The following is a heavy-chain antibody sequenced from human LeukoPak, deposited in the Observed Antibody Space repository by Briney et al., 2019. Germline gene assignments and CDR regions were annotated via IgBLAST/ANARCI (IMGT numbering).Heavy chain of an antibody. CDR1: GYSVSSGYY. J-gene: IGHJ4*02. D-gene: IGHD2-2*01. CDR2: IYHTGST. Sequence: PSETLSFTCTVSGYSVSSGYYWAWIRQPPGKGLEWIGSIYHTGSTYYNPSLKSRVTISLDTSKNQFSLKLRSVTAADTAMYYCARDTSTSTWKYWGQGTLVTVSS. V-gene: IGHV4-38-2*02. CDR3: ARDTSTSTWKY.